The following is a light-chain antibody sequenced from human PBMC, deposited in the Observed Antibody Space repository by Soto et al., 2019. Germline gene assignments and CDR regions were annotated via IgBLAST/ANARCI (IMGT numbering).Light chain of an antibody. CDR1: SSDVGAYNY. CDR3: SSYTSSSSWV. J-gene: IGLJ3*02. V-gene: IGLV2-14*01. CDR2: EVT. Sequence: QPVLTQPASVSGSPGQSITISCTGTSSDVGAYNYVSWYQQHSGKAPKLIIYEVTNRPSGVSNRFSASKSGNTASLTNFGLQAEDEADYYCSSYTSSSSWVFGGGTQLTVL.